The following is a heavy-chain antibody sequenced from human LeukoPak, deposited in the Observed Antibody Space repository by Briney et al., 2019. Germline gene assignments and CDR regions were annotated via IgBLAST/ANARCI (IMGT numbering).Heavy chain of an antibody. Sequence: PGGSLRLSCAASGFTFSSYAMHWVRQAPGKGLEWVAVISYDGSNKYYADSVKGRFTISRDNSKNTLYLQMNSLRAEDTAVYYCARRSNYYGSGSYGEYYFDYWGQGTLVTVSS. V-gene: IGHV3-30-3*01. J-gene: IGHJ4*02. D-gene: IGHD3-10*01. CDR2: ISYDGSNK. CDR1: GFTFSSYA. CDR3: ARRSNYYGSGSYGEYYFDY.